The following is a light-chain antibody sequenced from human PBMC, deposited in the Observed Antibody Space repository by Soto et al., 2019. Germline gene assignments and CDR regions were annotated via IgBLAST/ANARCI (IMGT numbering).Light chain of an antibody. Sequence: EIVMTQSPATLSVSPGERATLSCRASQSVSRNLAWYQQKPGQAPRLLIYGASTRATGIPVRFSGSGSGTEFTLTISSLQSEDFAVYYCQQYNSWPPMTFGQGTRLEIK. J-gene: IGKJ5*01. CDR3: QQYNSWPPMT. CDR1: QSVSRN. V-gene: IGKV3-15*01. CDR2: GAS.